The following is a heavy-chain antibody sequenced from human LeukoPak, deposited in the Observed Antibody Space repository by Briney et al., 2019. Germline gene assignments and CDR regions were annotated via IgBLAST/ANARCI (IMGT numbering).Heavy chain of an antibody. CDR1: GGSISSYY. D-gene: IGHD1-26*01. J-gene: IGHJ4*02. V-gene: IGHV4-59*01. CDR2: LYYSGST. Sequence: PSETLSLTCTVSGGSISSYYWSWIRQPPGKGLEWIGYLYYSGSTNYNPSLKSRVTISVDTSKNQFSLKLSSVTAADTAVYYCAREIGGSQFDYWGQGTLVTVSS. CDR3: AREIGGSQFDY.